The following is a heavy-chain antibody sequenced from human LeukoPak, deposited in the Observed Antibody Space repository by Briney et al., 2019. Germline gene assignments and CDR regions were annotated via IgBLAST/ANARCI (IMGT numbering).Heavy chain of an antibody. CDR2: IYHSGST. D-gene: IGHD3-3*01. CDR3: ARLSTIDGMDV. V-gene: IGHV4-30-2*01. Sequence: SQTLSLTCAVSGGSISSGGYSWSWIRQPPGKGLEWIGYIYHSGSTYYNPSLKSRVTISVDRSKNQFSLKLSSVTAADTAVYYCARLSTIDGMDVWGQGTTVTVSS. J-gene: IGHJ6*02. CDR1: GGSISSGGYS.